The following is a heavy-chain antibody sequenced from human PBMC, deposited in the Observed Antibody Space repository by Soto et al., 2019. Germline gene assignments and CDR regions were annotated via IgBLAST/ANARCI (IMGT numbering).Heavy chain of an antibody. V-gene: IGHV4-34*01. CDR1: GGSFSGYY. CDR3: AIPMYYYDSSGSNTPRDYNGIEV. J-gene: IGHJ6*02. Sequence: PATLSLTCSVYGGSFSGYYWSWIRQPPGKGLEWIGEINHSGSTNYNPSLKSRVTISVDTSKNQFSLKLSSVTAADTAVYYCAIPMYYYDSSGSNTPRDYNGIEVCGQGTTVTVS. D-gene: IGHD3-22*01. CDR2: INHSGST.